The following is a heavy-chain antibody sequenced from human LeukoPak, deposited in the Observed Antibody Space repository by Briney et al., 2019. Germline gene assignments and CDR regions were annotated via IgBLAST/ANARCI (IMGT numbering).Heavy chain of an antibody. CDR3: ARWGYTAAFDI. Sequence: PGGSLRLSCAASGVIVSSNYMSWVRQTPGKGLEWVSVLYSGGRIYYADSVEGRFTISRDNSKSTLYLQMNSLRVEDTAVYYCARWGYTAAFDIWGQGTMVTV. CDR2: LYSGGRI. CDR1: GVIVSSNY. J-gene: IGHJ3*02. V-gene: IGHV3-66*02. D-gene: IGHD3-16*02.